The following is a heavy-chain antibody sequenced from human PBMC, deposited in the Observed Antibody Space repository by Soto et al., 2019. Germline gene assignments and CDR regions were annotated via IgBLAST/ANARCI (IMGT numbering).Heavy chain of an antibody. J-gene: IGHJ4*02. CDR1: GFTFSTYW. CDR3: ARGTVRDHDFGDH. CDR2: MSSDGSST. D-gene: IGHD4-17*01. V-gene: IGHV3-74*01. Sequence: EVQLVESGGDLVKPGGSLRLSCAAPGFTFSTYWMHWVRQVPGKGPEWVSRMSSDGSSTAYADSVRGRFIISRDNAKNTLYLQMNSLRVDDTAVYYCARGTVRDHDFGDHWGLGTLVAVSS.